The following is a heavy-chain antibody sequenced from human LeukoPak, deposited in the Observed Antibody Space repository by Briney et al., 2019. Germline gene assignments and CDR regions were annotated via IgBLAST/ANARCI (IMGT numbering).Heavy chain of an antibody. CDR3: ARGERGDYYYVH. J-gene: IGHJ4*02. Sequence: GGSLRLSCAAFEFIFSDYAMSWVRQAPGKGLEWVSSISGTGTSTYYADSVEGRFTISSDNSKNTLFLQMNSLRAEDAAIYYCARGERGDYYYVHWGQGTLVTVFS. CDR2: ISGTGTST. V-gene: IGHV3-23*01. CDR1: EFIFSDYA. D-gene: IGHD3-22*01.